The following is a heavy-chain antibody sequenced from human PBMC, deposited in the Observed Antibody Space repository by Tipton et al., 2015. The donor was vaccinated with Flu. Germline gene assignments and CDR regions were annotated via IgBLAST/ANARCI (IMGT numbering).Heavy chain of an antibody. V-gene: IGHV4-39*07. J-gene: IGHJ3*02. D-gene: IGHD2-15*01. CDR1: GGSISSSSYY. Sequence: TLSLTCTVSGGSISSSSYYWGWIRQPPGKGLEWIGSIYYSGSTYYNPSLKSRVTISVDTSKNQFSLKLSSVTAADTAVYYCARSDVVAATLDAFDIWGQGTMVTVPS. CDR2: IYYSGST. CDR3: ARSDVVAATLDAFDI.